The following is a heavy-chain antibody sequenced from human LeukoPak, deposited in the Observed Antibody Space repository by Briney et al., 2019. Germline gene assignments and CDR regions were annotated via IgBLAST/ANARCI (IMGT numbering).Heavy chain of an antibody. V-gene: IGHV1-18*01. CDR2: ISTYNGNT. CDR3: ARYSVSYSSSWHYYFDY. D-gene: IGHD6-13*01. CDR1: GYRLTSYG. Sequence: ASVKVSCKASGYRLTSYGISWVRQAPGQGLEWMGWISTYNGNTNYAQKFQVRVTMTTDTSTSTAYMELRSLRSDDTAVYYCARYSVSYSSSWHYYFDYWGQGTLVTVSS. J-gene: IGHJ4*02.